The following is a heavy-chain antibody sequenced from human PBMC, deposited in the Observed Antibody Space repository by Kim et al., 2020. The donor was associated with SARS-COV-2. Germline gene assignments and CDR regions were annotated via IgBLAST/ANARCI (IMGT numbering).Heavy chain of an antibody. V-gene: IGHV1-18*01. J-gene: IGHJ6*02. CDR2: ISAYNGNT. D-gene: IGHD6-19*01. CDR3: ARGPVEWLVLYYYYYGMDV. Sequence: ASVKVSCKASGYTFTSYGISWVRQAPGQGLEWMGWISAYNGNTNYAQKLQGRVTMTTDTSTSTAYMELRSLRSDDTAVYYCARGPVEWLVLYYYYYGMDVWGQGTTVTVSS. CDR1: GYTFTSYG.